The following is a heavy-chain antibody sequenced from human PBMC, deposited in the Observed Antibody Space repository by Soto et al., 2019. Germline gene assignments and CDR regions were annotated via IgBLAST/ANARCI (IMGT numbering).Heavy chain of an antibody. V-gene: IGHV3-23*01. Sequence: GGSLRLSCAASGFTFSSYAMSWVRQAPGKGLEWVSAISGSGGSTYYADSVKGRFTISRDNSKNTLYLQMNSLRAEDTAVYYCAKDPITIFGVVIGPNWFDPWGQGTLVTVSS. D-gene: IGHD3-3*01. J-gene: IGHJ5*02. CDR2: ISGSGGST. CDR3: AKDPITIFGVVIGPNWFDP. CDR1: GFTFSSYA.